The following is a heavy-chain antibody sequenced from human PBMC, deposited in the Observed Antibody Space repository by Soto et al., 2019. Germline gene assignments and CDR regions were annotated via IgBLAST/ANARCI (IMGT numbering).Heavy chain of an antibody. CDR3: ASGSLDTGLVLPRFDF. J-gene: IGHJ4*02. V-gene: IGHV4-31*03. CDR2: IYYSGTT. Sequence: QVQLQESGPGLVKPSQTLSLTCTVSGGSFNSDGYYWSWILQHPEKGLEWIGYIYYSGTTYYNPSLRSRISMSMDTSNKQFFLELASVTAADTAVYFCASGSLDTGLVLPRFDFWGQGTLVTVSS. D-gene: IGHD5-18*01. CDR1: GGSFNSDGYY.